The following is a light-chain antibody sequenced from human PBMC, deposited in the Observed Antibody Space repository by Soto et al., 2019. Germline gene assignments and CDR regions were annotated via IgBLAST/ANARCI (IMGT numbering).Light chain of an antibody. CDR2: DVN. J-gene: IGLJ3*02. V-gene: IGLV2-14*01. Sequence: QSVLIPPASVSGSPGHSITISCSGTSRDLGTFDYVSWYQLLPGKAPQLIIFDVNSRPSGTSSRFSGSKSGNTASLTISGLQATDEDHYYCASYTTDRTLVFGGGTKLTVL. CDR1: SRDLGTFDY. CDR3: ASYTTDRTLV.